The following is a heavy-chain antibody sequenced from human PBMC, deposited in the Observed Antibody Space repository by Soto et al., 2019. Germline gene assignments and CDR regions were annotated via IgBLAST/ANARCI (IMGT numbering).Heavy chain of an antibody. D-gene: IGHD5-12*01. Sequence: QVQLQQSGAGLLKPSETLSLTCAVYGGSFSGYYWSWIRQPPGKGLEWIGEINHSGSTNYNPSLKRRVTISVDTSKNQFSLKLSSVTAADTAVYYCARRYSGYDFDYWGQGTLVTGSS. V-gene: IGHV4-34*01. CDR2: INHSGST. J-gene: IGHJ4*02. CDR1: GGSFSGYY. CDR3: ARRYSGYDFDY.